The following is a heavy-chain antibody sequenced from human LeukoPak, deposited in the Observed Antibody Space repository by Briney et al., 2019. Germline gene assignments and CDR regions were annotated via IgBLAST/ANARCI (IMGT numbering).Heavy chain of an antibody. J-gene: IGHJ4*02. CDR3: ARVFWETVNTGYYSDF. V-gene: IGHV3-21*01. CDR2: ITSGSSHI. Sequence: GGSLRLSCVASEFVFSSHAMIWVRQAPGKGLEWISSITSGSSHIFYADSVRGRFTISRDNANNALHLQMNSLRAEDTAVYYCARVFWETVNTGYYSDFWGQGTLVTVSS. CDR1: EFVFSSHA. D-gene: IGHD3-22*01.